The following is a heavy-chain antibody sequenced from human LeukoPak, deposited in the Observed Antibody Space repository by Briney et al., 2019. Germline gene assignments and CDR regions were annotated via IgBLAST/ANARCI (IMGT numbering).Heavy chain of an antibody. J-gene: IGHJ4*02. V-gene: IGHV3-23*01. CDR3: AKDLGGTYYPFDY. D-gene: IGHD1-26*01. Sequence: GGSLRLSCAASGXTFSGYSMNWVRQAPGKGLEWVSAISGSGDITSYADSVKGRFTISRDNSKNTLHLQMNSLRAEDTAVYYCAKDLGGTYYPFDYWGQGTLVTVSS. CDR1: GXTFSGYS. CDR2: ISGSGDIT.